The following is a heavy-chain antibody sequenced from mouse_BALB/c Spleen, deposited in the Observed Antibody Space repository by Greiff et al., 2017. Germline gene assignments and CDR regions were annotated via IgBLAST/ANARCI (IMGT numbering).Heavy chain of an antibody. CDR1: GYSITSDYA. CDR2: ISYSGST. V-gene: IGHV3-2*02. Sequence: EVMLVESGPGLVKPSQSLSLTCTVTGYSITSDYAWNWIRQFPGNKLEWMGYISYSGSTSYNPSLKSRISITRDTSKNQFFLQLNSVTTEDTATYYCARKGNGFAYWGQGTLVTVSA. CDR3: ARKGNGFAY. J-gene: IGHJ3*01.